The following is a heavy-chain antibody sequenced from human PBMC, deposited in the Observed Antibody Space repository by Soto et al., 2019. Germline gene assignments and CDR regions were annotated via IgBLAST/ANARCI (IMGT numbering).Heavy chain of an antibody. Sequence: VASVKVSCKASGGTFSSYAISWVRQAPGQGLEWMGGIIPIFGTANYAQKFQGRVTITADESTSTAYMELSSLRSEDTAVYYCARHEGCGGDCYSGRVDYWGQGTLVTVSS. D-gene: IGHD2-21*02. J-gene: IGHJ4*02. CDR3: ARHEGCGGDCYSGRVDY. V-gene: IGHV1-69*13. CDR2: IIPIFGTA. CDR1: GGTFSSYA.